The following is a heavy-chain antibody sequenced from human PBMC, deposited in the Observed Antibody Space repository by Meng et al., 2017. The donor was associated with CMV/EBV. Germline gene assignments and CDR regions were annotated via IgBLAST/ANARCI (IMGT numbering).Heavy chain of an antibody. J-gene: IGHJ6*02. Sequence: GASLKISCKGSGYSFTSYWIGWVRQMPGKGLEWMGIIYPGDSDTRYSPSFQGQVTISADKSISTAYLQWSSLKASDTAMYYCARQGEAREYYYYGMDIWGQGTTVTVSS. CDR2: IYPGDSDT. D-gene: IGHD1-26*01. CDR1: GYSFTSYW. CDR3: ARQGEAREYYYYGMDI. V-gene: IGHV5-51*01.